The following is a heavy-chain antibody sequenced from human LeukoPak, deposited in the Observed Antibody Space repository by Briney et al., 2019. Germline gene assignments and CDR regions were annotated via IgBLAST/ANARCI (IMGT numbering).Heavy chain of an antibody. J-gene: IGHJ6*03. CDR2: MNPNSGNT. Sequence: GASVKVSCKASGYTFTSYGINWVRQATGQGLEWMGWMNPNSGNTGYAQKFQGRVTMTRNTSISTAYMELSSLRSEDTAVYYCARANDFWSGYYYYYYMDVWGKGTTVTVSS. CDR3: ARANDFWSGYYYYYYMDV. V-gene: IGHV1-8*01. CDR1: GYTFTSYG. D-gene: IGHD3-3*01.